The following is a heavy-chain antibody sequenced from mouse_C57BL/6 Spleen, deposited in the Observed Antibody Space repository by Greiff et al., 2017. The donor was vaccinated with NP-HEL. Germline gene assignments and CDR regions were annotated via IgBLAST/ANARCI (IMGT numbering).Heavy chain of an antibody. J-gene: IGHJ2*01. CDR3: ARSRDGYFDY. V-gene: IGHV1-82*01. D-gene: IGHD2-3*01. Sequence: QSGPELVKPGASVKISCKASGYAFSSSWMNWVKQRPGKGLEWIGRIYPGDGDTNYNGKFKGKTTLTADKSSSTAYMQLSSLTSEDSAVYFCARSRDGYFDYWGQGTTLTVSS. CDR1: GYAFSSSW. CDR2: IYPGDGDT.